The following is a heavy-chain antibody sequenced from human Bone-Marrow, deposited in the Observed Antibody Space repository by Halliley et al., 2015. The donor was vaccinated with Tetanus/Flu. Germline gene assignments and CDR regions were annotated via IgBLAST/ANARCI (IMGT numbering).Heavy chain of an antibody. D-gene: IGHD6-19*01. CDR2: IHHRGDT. Sequence: GEGVEWIGEIHHRGDTNYNPSLTGRVVISVDKSKNQFSLRLTSVTAADTAMYYCARTGWYSIEYWGQGTLVTVSS. J-gene: IGHJ4*02. CDR3: ARTGWYSIEY. V-gene: IGHV4-4*02.